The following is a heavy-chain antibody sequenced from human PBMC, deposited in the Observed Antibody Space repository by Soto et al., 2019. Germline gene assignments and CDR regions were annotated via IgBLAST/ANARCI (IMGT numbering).Heavy chain of an antibody. J-gene: IGHJ6*02. CDR3: ARAGPTPGSRVHYYGMDV. CDR2: INPNSGGT. CDR1: GYTFTGYY. V-gene: IGHV1-2*04. D-gene: IGHD3-10*01. Sequence: GASVKVSCKASGYTFTGYYMHWVRQAPGQGLEWMGWINPNSGGTNYAQKFQGWVTMTRDTSISTAYMELSRLRSDDTAVYYCARAGPTPGSRVHYYGMDVWGQGTTVTVSS.